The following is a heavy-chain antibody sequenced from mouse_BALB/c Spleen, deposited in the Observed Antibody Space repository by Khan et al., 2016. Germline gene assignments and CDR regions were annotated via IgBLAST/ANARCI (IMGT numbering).Heavy chain of an antibody. J-gene: IGHJ2*01. CDR1: GYSFTGYY. D-gene: IGHD1-1*01. CDR3: ARPHFGFYEEYYFDY. CDR2: ISCYNGAT. V-gene: IGHV1S34*01. Sequence: LVKTGASVKISCKASGYSFTGYYMHWVRQSHGKSLEWIGYISCYNGATKYNQKFKDKATFTVDTSSNTAYMQFNSLTSEDSAVYYCARPHFGFYEEYYFDYWGQGTTLTISS.